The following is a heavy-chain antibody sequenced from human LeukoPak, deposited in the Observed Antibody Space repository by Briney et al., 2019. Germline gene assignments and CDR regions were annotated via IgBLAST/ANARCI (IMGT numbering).Heavy chain of an antibody. CDR1: GFTFSSSA. V-gene: IGHV3-23*01. J-gene: IGHJ4*02. CDR3: ARLPTFYYDSSGYHYDY. Sequence: GGSLRLSCAASGFTFSSSAMSWVRQAPGRGLEWAPSTAGSGISKDYADSVKGRFTISKDKSKNTLYLQMDNLRAEDTGVYFCARLPTFYYDSSGYHYDYWGQGTLVTVSS. D-gene: IGHD3-22*01. CDR2: TAGSGISK.